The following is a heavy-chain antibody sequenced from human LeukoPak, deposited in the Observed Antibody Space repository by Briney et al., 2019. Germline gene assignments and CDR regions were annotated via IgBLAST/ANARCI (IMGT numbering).Heavy chain of an antibody. J-gene: IGHJ6*02. CDR1: GDSVSSNSAA. CDR3: ARGGDGSGSSHFYYYYGMDV. CDR2: TYYRSKWYN. Sequence: SQTLSLTCAISGDSVSSNSAAWNWIRQSPSRGLEWLGRTYYRSKWYNDYAVSVKSRITINPDTSKNQFSLQLNSVTPEDTAVYYCARGGDGSGSSHFYYYYGMDVWGQGTTVTVSS. V-gene: IGHV6-1*01. D-gene: IGHD3-10*01.